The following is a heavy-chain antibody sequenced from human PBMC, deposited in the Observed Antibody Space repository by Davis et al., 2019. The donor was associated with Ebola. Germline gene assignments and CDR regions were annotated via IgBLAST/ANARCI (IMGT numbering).Heavy chain of an antibody. Sequence: GESLKISCAASGFSVSANYMNWVRQAPGKGLEWVSAVNSAGTYTYYADSVKGRFTISRDTSTVYLQMNYLRVEDTAVYYCARIEAYGAGNYFEYWGQGTLVTISS. CDR1: GFSVSANY. CDR2: NSAGTYT. V-gene: IGHV3-53*01. J-gene: IGHJ4*02. D-gene: IGHD3-10*01. CDR3: ARIEAYGAGNYFEY.